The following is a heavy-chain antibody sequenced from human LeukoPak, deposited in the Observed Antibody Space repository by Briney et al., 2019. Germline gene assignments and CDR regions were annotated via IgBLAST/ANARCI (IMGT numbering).Heavy chain of an antibody. J-gene: IGHJ6*03. V-gene: IGHV3-30*02. D-gene: IGHD5-18*01. CDR1: GFTFSDYT. Sequence: PGGSLRLSCAASGFTFSDYTMSWVRQAPGKGLEWVAFIRYDGSNKYYADSVKGRFTISRDNSKNTLYLQMNSLRAEDTAVYYCAKGAMWIQLWLSYYMDVWGKGTTVTISS. CDR3: AKGAMWIQLWLSYYMDV. CDR2: IRYDGSNK.